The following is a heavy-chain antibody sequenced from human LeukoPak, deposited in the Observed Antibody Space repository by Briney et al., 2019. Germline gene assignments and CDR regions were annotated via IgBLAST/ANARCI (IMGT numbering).Heavy chain of an antibody. CDR1: RFTLCVYH. V-gene: IGHV3-11*01. D-gene: IGHD4-23*01. J-gene: IGHJ4*02. Sequence: PGGSLRLSCAASRFTLCVYHMSCMREAPGGGVECVSYISSSASTIYYGDSVKGRFTISRDNAKNSLYLQMHSARAEDTGVSYCARVLKGTRIRWNDVGDYWGQGTLVTVSS. CDR3: ARVLKGTRIRWNDVGDY. CDR2: ISSSASTI.